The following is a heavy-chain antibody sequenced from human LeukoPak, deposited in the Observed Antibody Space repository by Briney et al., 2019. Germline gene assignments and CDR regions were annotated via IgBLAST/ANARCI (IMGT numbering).Heavy chain of an antibody. D-gene: IGHD3-22*01. Sequence: ASVKVSCKASGYTFTGYYMHWVRQAPGQGLEWMGWINPNSGGTNYAQEFQGRVTMTRDTSISTAYMELSRLRSDDTAVYYCASLGYDSSGVDYWGQGTLVTVSS. CDR1: GYTFTGYY. CDR3: ASLGYDSSGVDY. J-gene: IGHJ4*02. CDR2: INPNSGGT. V-gene: IGHV1-2*02.